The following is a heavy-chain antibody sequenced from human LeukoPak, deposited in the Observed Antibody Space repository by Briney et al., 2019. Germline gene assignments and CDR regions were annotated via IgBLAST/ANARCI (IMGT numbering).Heavy chain of an antibody. D-gene: IGHD3-3*01. CDR1: GFTFSSYN. CDR2: ISSSSRYI. CDR3: ARAHITIFGVVTYPFDF. Sequence: GGSLRLSCAASGFTFSSYNLYWVRQAPGKGLEWVSSISSSSRYIYYADSVKGRFTISIDNAKNSLYLQMNSLRAEDTAVYYCARAHITIFGVVTYPFDFWGQGTLVTVSS. J-gene: IGHJ4*02. V-gene: IGHV3-21*01.